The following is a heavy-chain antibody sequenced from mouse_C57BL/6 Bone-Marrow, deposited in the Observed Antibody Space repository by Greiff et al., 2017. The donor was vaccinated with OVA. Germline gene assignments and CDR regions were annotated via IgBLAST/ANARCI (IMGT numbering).Heavy chain of an antibody. CDR2: IDPSDSYT. CDR3: ARDVYYYGSNGPWYFDV. D-gene: IGHD1-1*01. CDR1: GYTFTSYW. V-gene: IGHV1-69*01. Sequence: VQLQQPGAELVMPGASVKLSCKASGYTFTSYWMHWVKQRPGQGLEWIGEIDPSDSYTNYNQKFKGKSTLTVDKSSSTAYMQLSSLTSEDSAVYYCARDVYYYGSNGPWYFDVWGTGTTVTVSS. J-gene: IGHJ1*03.